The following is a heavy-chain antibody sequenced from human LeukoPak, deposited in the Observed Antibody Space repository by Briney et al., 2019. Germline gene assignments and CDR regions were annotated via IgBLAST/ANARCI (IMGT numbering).Heavy chain of an antibody. D-gene: IGHD3-9*01. J-gene: IGHJ6*03. Sequence: TGGSLRLSCAASGLTFTNYWIHWVRQAPGEGLVWVSRINIDGTTTTYADSVKGRFTISRDNSRNTLYLQMSRLRAEDTAVYYCAKDRGGNFDSNPRRFYYYMDVWGKGTTVTVSS. V-gene: IGHV3-74*01. CDR2: INIDGTTT. CDR3: AKDRGGNFDSNPRRFYYYMDV. CDR1: GLTFTNYW.